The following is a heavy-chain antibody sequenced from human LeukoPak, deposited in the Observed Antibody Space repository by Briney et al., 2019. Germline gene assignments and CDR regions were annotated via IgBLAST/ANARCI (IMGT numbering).Heavy chain of an antibody. CDR1: GYTFTGYY. Sequence: ASVKVSCKASGYTFTGYYMHWVRQAPGQGLEWMGWINPNSGGTNYAQKFQGRVTMTRDTSISTAYMELSRLRSDDTAVYYCAREAGDAAAGTTFYYYYMDVWGKGTTVTVSS. CDR3: AREAGDAAAGTTFYYYYMDV. V-gene: IGHV1-2*02. D-gene: IGHD6-13*01. CDR2: INPNSGGT. J-gene: IGHJ6*03.